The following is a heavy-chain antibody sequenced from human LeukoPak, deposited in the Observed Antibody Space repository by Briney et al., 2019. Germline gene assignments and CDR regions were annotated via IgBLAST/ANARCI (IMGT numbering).Heavy chain of an antibody. CDR3: ARGWFGEYWGPDY. J-gene: IGHJ4*02. CDR2: ISSSSSYI. D-gene: IGHD3-10*01. CDR1: GFTLSSYS. V-gene: IGHV3-21*01. Sequence: GGSLRLSCAASGFTLSSYSMNWVRQAPGKGLEWVSSISSSSSYIYYADSVKGRFTISRDNAKNSLYLQMNSLRAEDTAVYYCARGWFGEYWGPDYWGQGTLVTVSS.